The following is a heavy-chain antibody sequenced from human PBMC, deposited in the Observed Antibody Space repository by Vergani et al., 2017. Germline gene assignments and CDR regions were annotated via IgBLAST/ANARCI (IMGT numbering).Heavy chain of an antibody. J-gene: IGHJ6*03. CDR3: ARVDYYYYMDV. CDR1: GGSFSGYY. V-gene: IGHV4-34*01. CDR2: INHSGST. Sequence: QVQLQQWGAGLLKPSETLSLTCAVYGGSFSGYYWGWIRQPPGKGLEWIGEINHSGSTNYNPSLKSRVTISVDTSKNQFSLKLSSVTAADTAVYYCARVDYYYYMDVWGKGTTVTVSS.